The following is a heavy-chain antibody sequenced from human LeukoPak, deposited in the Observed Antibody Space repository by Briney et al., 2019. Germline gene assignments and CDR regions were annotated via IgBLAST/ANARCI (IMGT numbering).Heavy chain of an antibody. CDR1: GFTFDDYA. J-gene: IGHJ4*02. CDR2: ISWNSGSI. V-gene: IGHV3-9*01. CDR3: AKAGRVSRRYSSGWTFDY. Sequence: GGSLRLSCAASGFTFDDYAMHWVRQAPGKGLEWVSGISWNSGSIGYADSVKGRFTISRDNSKNTLYLQMNSLRAEDTAAYYCAKAGRVSRRYSSGWTFDYWGQGTLVTVSS. D-gene: IGHD6-19*01.